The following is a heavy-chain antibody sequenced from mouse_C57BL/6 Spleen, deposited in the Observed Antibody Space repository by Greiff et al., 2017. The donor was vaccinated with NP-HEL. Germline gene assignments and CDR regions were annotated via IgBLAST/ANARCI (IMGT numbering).Heavy chain of an antibody. CDR3: ARVTTVDYFDY. CDR2: INYDGSST. D-gene: IGHD1-1*01. Sequence: EVMLVESEGGLVQPGSSMKLSCTASGFTFSDYYMAWVRQVPEKGLEWVANINYDGSSTYYLDSLKSRFIISRDNAKNILYLQMSSLKSEDTATYYCARVTTVDYFDYWGQGTTLTVSS. J-gene: IGHJ2*01. CDR1: GFTFSDYY. V-gene: IGHV5-16*01.